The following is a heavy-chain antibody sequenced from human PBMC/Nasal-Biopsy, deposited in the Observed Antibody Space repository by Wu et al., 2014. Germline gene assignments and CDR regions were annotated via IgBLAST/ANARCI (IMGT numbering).Heavy chain of an antibody. J-gene: IGHJ6*02. Sequence: VKVSCKASGGTFSNSAISWVRQAPGQGLEWMGWINSYNGNANYAQNFQDRVTITRDTSINTVYVDLNSLTSDDTAVYYCAKRGDCYKYGFYGMDVWGQGTTVAVSS. CDR1: GGTFSNSA. CDR2: INSYNGNA. V-gene: IGHV1-18*01. D-gene: IGHD2-21*02. CDR3: AKRGDCYKYGFYGMDV.